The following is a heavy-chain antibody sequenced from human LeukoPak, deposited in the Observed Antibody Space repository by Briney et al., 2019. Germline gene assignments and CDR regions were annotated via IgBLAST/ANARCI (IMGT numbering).Heavy chain of an antibody. CDR1: GFTFSNYW. V-gene: IGHV3-74*01. D-gene: IGHD6-13*01. Sequence: PGGSLRLSCAASGFTFSNYWMHWVRQAPGKGLVWVSRINSDGIITNYADSVQGRFTISRDNSKNTLYLQMNSLRAEDTAVYYCAKSGGYSSSWPPWEDYYYYGMDVWGQGTTVTVSS. CDR3: AKSGGYSSSWPPWEDYYYYGMDV. J-gene: IGHJ6*02. CDR2: INSDGIIT.